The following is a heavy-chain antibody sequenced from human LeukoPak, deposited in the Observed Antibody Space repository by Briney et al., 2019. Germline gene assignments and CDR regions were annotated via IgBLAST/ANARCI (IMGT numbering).Heavy chain of an antibody. CDR1: GFTFSYYA. D-gene: IGHD3-10*01. CDR3: ARDSSGSDHFDN. V-gene: IGHV3-64*01. J-gene: IGHJ4*02. CDR2: INNNGNSA. Sequence: GGSLRLSCVASGFTFSYYAMHWVRQAPGKGLEYVSTINNNGNSASYANSVKGRFTISRDNAKNSLYLQMNSLRAEDTAVYYCARDSSGSDHFDNWGRGTLVTVSS.